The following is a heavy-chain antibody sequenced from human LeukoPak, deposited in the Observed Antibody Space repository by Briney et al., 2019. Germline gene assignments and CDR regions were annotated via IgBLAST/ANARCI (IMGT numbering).Heavy chain of an antibody. CDR2: TSNTGGAT. D-gene: IGHD1-26*01. Sequence: GGSLRLSCAASGFTFSSYAMSWVRQAPGKGLEWVSSTSNTGGATYYADSVKGRFTFSRDNSKNTLYLQMNSLRVEDTALYYRAKISPGSYSDYWGQGTLVTVSS. J-gene: IGHJ4*02. CDR1: GFTFSSYA. CDR3: AKISPGSYSDY. V-gene: IGHV3-23*01.